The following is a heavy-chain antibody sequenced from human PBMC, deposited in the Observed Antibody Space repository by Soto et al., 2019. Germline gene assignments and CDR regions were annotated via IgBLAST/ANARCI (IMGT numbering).Heavy chain of an antibody. CDR3: AGCPYRDYVSFDN. CDR1: DGSIRGYY. D-gene: IGHD4-17*01. V-gene: IGHV4-59*08. Sequence: TVPDGSIRGYYCLRMLQPKGKGLEWIGYIYNSGSTNYNPALKSRVTISVDTSKNQFSLKLSSVTAADTAVYYCAGCPYRDYVSFDNWGQGTLVTVSS. J-gene: IGHJ4*02. CDR2: IYNSGST.